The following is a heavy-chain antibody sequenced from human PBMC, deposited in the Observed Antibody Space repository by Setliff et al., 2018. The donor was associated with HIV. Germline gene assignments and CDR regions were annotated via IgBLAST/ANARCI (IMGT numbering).Heavy chain of an antibody. CDR1: GYPISSGYY. J-gene: IGHJ6*02. V-gene: IGHV4-38-2*02. CDR3: ARRLQFLEFLHGVGGLDV. Sequence: SETLSLTCTVSGYPISSGYYWGWIRQPRGKGLEWIGSIYHSGTTYYNPSLKSRVTISVDTSKNQFSLKLSSATAADTAVYYCARRLQFLEFLHGVGGLDVWGQGTTVTVSS. D-gene: IGHD3-3*01. CDR2: IYHSGTT.